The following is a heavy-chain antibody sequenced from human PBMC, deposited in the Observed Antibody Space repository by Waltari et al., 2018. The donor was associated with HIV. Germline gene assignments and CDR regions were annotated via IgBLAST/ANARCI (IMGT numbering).Heavy chain of an antibody. CDR3: ARSGAVVVVPAAQGGGMDV. V-gene: IGHV1-2*02. Sequence: QVQLVQSGAEVKKPGASVKVSCKASGYTFTGYYMHWVRQAPGKGIEWMGWINPNSGGTNYAQKFQGRVTMTRDTSISTAYMELSRLRSDDTAVYYCARSGAVVVVPAAQGGGMDVWGQGTTVTVSS. D-gene: IGHD2-2*01. J-gene: IGHJ6*02. CDR1: GYTFTGYY. CDR2: INPNSGGT.